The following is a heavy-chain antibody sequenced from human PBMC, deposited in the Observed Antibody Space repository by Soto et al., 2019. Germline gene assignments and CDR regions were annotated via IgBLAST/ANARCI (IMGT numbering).Heavy chain of an antibody. J-gene: IGHJ5*02. CDR1: GDSISSGGYS. Sequence: TLSLTCAVSGDSISSGGYSWSWVRQPPGKRLEWIGYMYPGGSTSYNPSLKSRVTISVDRTKNQFSLKLSSVTAADTAVYYCGRGPILCCYHNRGLEPWGQGTLVT. D-gene: IGHD3-10*01. CDR2: MYPGGST. CDR3: GRGPILCCYHNRGLEP. V-gene: IGHV4-30-2*01.